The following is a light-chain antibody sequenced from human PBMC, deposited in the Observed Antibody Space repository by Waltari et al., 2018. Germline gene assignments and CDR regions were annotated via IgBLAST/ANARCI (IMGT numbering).Light chain of an antibody. Sequence: SYELAQPSSVSVSPGQTASIACSGENLGAEYACWYQQKPGQSPMLVIYQDTKRPSGIPERFSGSNSGNTVTLTISGTQAMDEAVYYCQAWDSSTSTWVFGGGTKLTVL. CDR3: QAWDSSTSTWV. CDR1: NLGAEY. CDR2: QDT. J-gene: IGLJ3*02. V-gene: IGLV3-1*01.